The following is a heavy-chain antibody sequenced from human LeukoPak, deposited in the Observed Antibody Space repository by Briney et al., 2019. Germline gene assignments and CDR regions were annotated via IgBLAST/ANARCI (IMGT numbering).Heavy chain of an antibody. CDR3: ASGRGDILTGYHTIHDY. V-gene: IGHV3-48*03. D-gene: IGHD3-9*01. Sequence: GGSLRLSCAASGFTFSSYEMNWVRQAPGKGLEWVPYISSSGSTIYYADSVKGRFTISRDNAKNSLYLQMNSLRAEDTAVYYCASGRGDILTGYHTIHDYWGQGTLVTVSS. CDR2: ISSSGSTI. CDR1: GFTFSSYE. J-gene: IGHJ4*02.